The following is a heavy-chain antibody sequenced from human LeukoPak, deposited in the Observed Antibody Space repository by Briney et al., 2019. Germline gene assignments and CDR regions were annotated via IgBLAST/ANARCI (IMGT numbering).Heavy chain of an antibody. CDR3: ARMLGFFYDSSGYYSHDAFDI. J-gene: IGHJ3*02. CDR2: IKQDGSEK. V-gene: IGHV3-7*01. D-gene: IGHD3-22*01. CDR1: GFTFSSYW. Sequence: GGSLRLSCAASGFTFSSYWMSWVRQAPGKGLEWVANIKQDGSEKYYVDSVKGRFTISRDNAKNSLYLQMNSLRAEDTAVYYCARMLGFFYDSSGYYSHDAFDIWGQGTMVTVSS.